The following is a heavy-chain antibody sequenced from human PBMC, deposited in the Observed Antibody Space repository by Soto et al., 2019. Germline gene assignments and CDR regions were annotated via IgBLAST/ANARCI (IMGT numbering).Heavy chain of an antibody. CDR1: GYTFTSYG. J-gene: IGHJ4*02. V-gene: IGHV1-18*01. CDR2: ISAYNGNT. Sequence: GASVKVSCKASGYTFTSYGISWVRQAPGQGLEWIGWISAYNGNTNYAQKLQGRVTMTTDTSTSTANMELRSLRTDDTAEYYCERDPGIVVVPPAIIDYGGKETLVTVSS. D-gene: IGHD2-2*01. CDR3: ERDPGIVVVPPAIIDY.